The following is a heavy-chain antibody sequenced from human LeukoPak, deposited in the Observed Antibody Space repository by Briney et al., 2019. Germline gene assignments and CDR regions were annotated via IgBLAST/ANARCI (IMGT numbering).Heavy chain of an antibody. V-gene: IGHV1-18*01. J-gene: IGHJ4*02. CDR3: ARIKAYYYEGFDY. Sequence: ASVKVSCKASGYTFNSYDISWVRQAPGQGLEWMGWISAYSGNIRYSQKLQGRVTMTTDTSTSTAYMEVRSLRSDDTAVYYCARIKAYYYEGFDYWGQGTLVTVSS. D-gene: IGHD3-22*01. CDR1: GYTFNSYD. CDR2: ISAYSGNI.